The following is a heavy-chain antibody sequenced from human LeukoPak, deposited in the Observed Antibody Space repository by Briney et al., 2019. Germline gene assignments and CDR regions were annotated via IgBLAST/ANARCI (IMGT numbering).Heavy chain of an antibody. V-gene: IGHV4-34*01. D-gene: IGHD2-8*01. CDR3: ARDTRVFDAFDI. CDR2: INHSGST. J-gene: IGHJ3*02. CDR1: GGSFSGHF. Sequence: SETLSLTCAVYGGSFSGHFWSWIRQPPGKGLEYIGEINHSGSTNYNPSLKSRVTISIDTSKNQFSLKLSSVTAADTAVYYCARDTRVFDAFDIWGQGTMVTVSS.